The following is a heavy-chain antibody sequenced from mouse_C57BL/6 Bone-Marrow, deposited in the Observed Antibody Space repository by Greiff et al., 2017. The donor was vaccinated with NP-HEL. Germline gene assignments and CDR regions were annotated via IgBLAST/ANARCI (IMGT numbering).Heavy chain of an antibody. Sequence: QVQLQQSGAELARPGASVKLSCKASGYTFTSYGISWVKQRTGQGLEWIGEIYPRSGNTYYNEKFKGKATLTADKSSSTAYMELRSLTSEDSAVYFCAREGLDYGSSSTPWYFDVWGTGTTVTVSS. CDR3: AREGLDYGSSSTPWYFDV. CDR2: IYPRSGNT. D-gene: IGHD1-1*01. V-gene: IGHV1-81*01. J-gene: IGHJ1*03. CDR1: GYTFTSYG.